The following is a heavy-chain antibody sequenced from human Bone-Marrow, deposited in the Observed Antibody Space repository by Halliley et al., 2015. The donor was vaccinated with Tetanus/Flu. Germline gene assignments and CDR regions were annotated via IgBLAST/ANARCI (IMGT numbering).Heavy chain of an antibody. CDR1: GFTFSTYS. V-gene: IGHV3-30*04. J-gene: IGHJ5*02. CDR2: IAYDGNTYYADS. Sequence: SLRLSCAASGFTFSTYSMHWVRQAPGKGLEWVAVIAYDGNTYYADSYYADSVKGRFTISRDNSRDTLYLQMNRLRPDDTAIYYCARDRVPIGGYWYPFDPWGQGTLVTVSS. D-gene: IGHD2-21*01. CDR3: ARDRVPIGGYWYPFDP.